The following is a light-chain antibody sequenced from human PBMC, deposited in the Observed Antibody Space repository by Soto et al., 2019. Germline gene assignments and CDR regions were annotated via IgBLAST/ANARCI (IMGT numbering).Light chain of an antibody. CDR2: GVS. J-gene: IGKJ1*01. CDR3: QQYNDWPLT. V-gene: IGKV3-15*01. Sequence: EIVLAQSPATLSVSPGERVTLSCRASKSVTSNLAWYQQKPVQAPRLLIYGVSSRATGIPARFSGTGSGTEFTLTISSLQSEDFALYYCQQYNDWPLTFGQGTKVDI. CDR1: KSVTSN.